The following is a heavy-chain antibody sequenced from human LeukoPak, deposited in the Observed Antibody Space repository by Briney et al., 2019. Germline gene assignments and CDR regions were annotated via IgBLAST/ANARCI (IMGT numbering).Heavy chain of an antibody. Sequence: GGSLRLSCAASGFTVSSNYMSWVRQAPGKGLEWVSVIYSGGSTYYADSVKGRFTISRDNSKNTLYLQMNSLRAEDTAVYYCASNLLETAPYYYYGMDVWGQGTTVTVSS. D-gene: IGHD2-21*02. CDR2: IYSGGST. V-gene: IGHV3-53*01. CDR3: ASNLLETAPYYYYGMDV. CDR1: GFTVSSNY. J-gene: IGHJ6*02.